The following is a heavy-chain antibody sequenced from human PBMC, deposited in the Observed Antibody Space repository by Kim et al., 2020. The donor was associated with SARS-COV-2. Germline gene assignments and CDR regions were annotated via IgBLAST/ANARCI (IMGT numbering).Heavy chain of an antibody. CDR2: I. Sequence: IYYADSVKGRFTISRDNAKNSLYLQMNSLRAEDTAVYYCARVTIERWLPNWGQGTLVTVSS. V-gene: IGHV3-11*04. D-gene: IGHD3-3*01. J-gene: IGHJ4*02. CDR3: ARVTIERWLPN.